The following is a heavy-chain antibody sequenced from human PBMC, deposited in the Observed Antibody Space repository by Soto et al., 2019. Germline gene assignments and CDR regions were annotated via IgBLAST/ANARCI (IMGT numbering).Heavy chain of an antibody. CDR2: ISGSGGST. V-gene: IGHV3-23*01. CDR1: GFTFSSYA. D-gene: IGHD6-19*01. J-gene: IGHJ4*02. CDR3: AKTFSSGWYLDELAQFDY. Sequence: GGSLRLSCAASGFTFSSYAMSWVRQAPGKGLEWVSAISGSGGSTYYADSVKGRFTISRDNSKNTLYLQMNSLRAEDTAVYYCAKTFSSGWYLDELAQFDYWGQGTLVTVSS.